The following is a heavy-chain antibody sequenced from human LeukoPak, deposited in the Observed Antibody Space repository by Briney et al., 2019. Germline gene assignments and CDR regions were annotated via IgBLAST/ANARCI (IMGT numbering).Heavy chain of an antibody. Sequence: PGRSLRLSCAASGFTFSSYAVHWVRQAPGKGLEWVAVISYDGSNKYYADSVKGRFTISRDNSKNTLYLQMNSLRAEDTAVYYCARDRGIVGAIPFDYWGQGTLVTVSS. CDR2: ISYDGSNK. D-gene: IGHD1-26*01. J-gene: IGHJ4*02. CDR1: GFTFSSYA. CDR3: ARDRGIVGAIPFDY. V-gene: IGHV3-30*01.